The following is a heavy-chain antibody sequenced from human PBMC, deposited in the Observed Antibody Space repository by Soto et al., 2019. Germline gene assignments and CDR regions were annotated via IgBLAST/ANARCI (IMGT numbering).Heavy chain of an antibody. D-gene: IGHD2-2*02. J-gene: IGHJ6*02. CDR2: ISGYNGNT. Sequence: QVQLVQSGAEVKKPGASVKVSCKASGYTFTSYGINWVRQAPGQGLEWMGWISGYNGNTNYAQKLQGRVIMTTETSTITAYMELRSLRSDDTAVYYCARGGYCSSSRCYRYYYYGMDVWGQGTTVTVSS. CDR3: ARGGYCSSSRCYRYYYYGMDV. CDR1: GYTFTSYG. V-gene: IGHV1-18*01.